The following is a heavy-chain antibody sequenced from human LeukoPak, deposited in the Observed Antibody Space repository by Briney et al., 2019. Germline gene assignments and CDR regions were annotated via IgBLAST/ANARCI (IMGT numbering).Heavy chain of an antibody. CDR3: AKDPNGDYIGAFDM. CDR1: GITASSYA. CDR2: ISGSGDRT. J-gene: IGHJ3*02. D-gene: IGHD4-17*01. Sequence: GGSLRLSCAASGITASSYAMTWVRQAPGKGLEWVSTISGSGDRTLYADSVKGRFTISRDNFKNTLYLQMNSLRAEDTALYHCAKDPNGDYIGAFDMWSQGTMVTVSS. V-gene: IGHV3-23*01.